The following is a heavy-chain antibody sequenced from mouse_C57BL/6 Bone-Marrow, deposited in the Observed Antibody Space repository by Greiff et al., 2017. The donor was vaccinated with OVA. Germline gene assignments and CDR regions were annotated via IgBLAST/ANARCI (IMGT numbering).Heavy chain of an antibody. D-gene: IGHD2-2*01. Sequence: VQLQQSGAELVKPGASVKLSCTASGFNIKDYYMHWVKQRTEQGLEWIGRIDPEDGETKYAPKFQGKATITADTSSNTAYLQLSSLTSEDTAVYYCASFTMVTTEAYYYAMDYWGQGTSVTVSS. CDR2: IDPEDGET. V-gene: IGHV14-2*01. J-gene: IGHJ4*01. CDR1: GFNIKDYY. CDR3: ASFTMVTTEAYYYAMDY.